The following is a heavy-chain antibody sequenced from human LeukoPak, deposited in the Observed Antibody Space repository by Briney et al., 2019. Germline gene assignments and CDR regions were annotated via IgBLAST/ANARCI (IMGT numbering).Heavy chain of an antibody. CDR1: GFTFRNDW. CDR3: ARDTSPSSRGSYCDALAM. Sequence: GGSLRLSCATSGFTFRNDWVTWIRQAQGKGLEWVANINQDGSKKYYVDSVKGRFTISRDNTENSLFLQMNSLRVEDTAIYYCARDTSPSSRGSYCDALAMWGQGTWVTVS. CDR2: INQDGSKK. V-gene: IGHV3-7*01. D-gene: IGHD2-8*02. J-gene: IGHJ3*02.